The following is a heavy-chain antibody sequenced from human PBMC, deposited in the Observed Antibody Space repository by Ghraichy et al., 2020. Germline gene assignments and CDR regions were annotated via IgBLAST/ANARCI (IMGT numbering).Heavy chain of an antibody. CDR2: INHSGST. Sequence: SETLSLTCAVYGGSFSGYYWSWIRQPPGKGLEWIGEINHSGSTNYNPSLKSRVTISVDTSKNQFSLKLSSVTAADTAVYYCARGPRFILTGYYRHKHFDYWGQGTLVTVSS. CDR3: ARGPRFILTGYYRHKHFDY. V-gene: IGHV4-34*01. D-gene: IGHD3-9*01. CDR1: GGSFSGYY. J-gene: IGHJ4*02.